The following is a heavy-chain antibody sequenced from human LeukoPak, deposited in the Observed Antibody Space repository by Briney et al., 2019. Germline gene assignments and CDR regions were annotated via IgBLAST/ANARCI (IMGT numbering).Heavy chain of an antibody. J-gene: IGHJ4*02. D-gene: IGHD6-25*01. CDR1: GFTFSSYA. V-gene: IGHV3-30*04. CDR3: ARDPSRLYFDY. Sequence: PGGSLRLSCAASGFTFSSYAMHWVRQAPGKGLEWVAVISYDGSNKYYADSVKGRFTISRDNSKNTLYLQMNSLRAEDTAVYYCARDPSRLYFDYWGQETLVTVSS. CDR2: ISYDGSNK.